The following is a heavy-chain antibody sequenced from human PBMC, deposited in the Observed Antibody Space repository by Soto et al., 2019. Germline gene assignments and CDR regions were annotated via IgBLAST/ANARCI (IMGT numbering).Heavy chain of an antibody. Sequence: ASVKVSCKASGYTFTSYDINWVRQDTGQGLEWMGWMNPNSGNTGYAQKFQGRVTMTRNTSISTAYMELSSLRSEDTAVYYCARGLKLHWGWFDPWGQGTLVTVSS. CDR2: MNPNSGNT. V-gene: IGHV1-8*01. D-gene: IGHD7-27*01. CDR3: ARGLKLHWGWFDP. CDR1: GYTFTSYD. J-gene: IGHJ5*02.